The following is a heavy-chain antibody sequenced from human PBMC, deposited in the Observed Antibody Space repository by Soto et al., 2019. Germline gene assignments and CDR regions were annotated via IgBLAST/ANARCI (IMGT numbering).Heavy chain of an antibody. CDR1: GGSLTKYY. J-gene: IGHJ4*02. D-gene: IGHD3-3*01. CDR3: ARDNNDFWSLYPLAFDY. Sequence: QVQLQESGPGLVKPSETLSLTCTVSGGSLTKYYWSWIRQPAGKGLEWIGRISTSGNVVSKASLRSRLTMSVDTSKNQFSLRLNSVTAADSAGYYCARDNNDFWSLYPLAFDYWGQGALVTVSS. CDR2: ISTSGNV. V-gene: IGHV4-4*07.